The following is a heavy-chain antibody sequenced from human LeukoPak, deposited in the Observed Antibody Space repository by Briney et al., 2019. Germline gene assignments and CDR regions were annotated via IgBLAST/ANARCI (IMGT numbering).Heavy chain of an antibody. CDR1: GGSFSGYY. J-gene: IGHJ6*03. CDR2: INHSGST. D-gene: IGHD2-2*01. Sequence: SETLSLTCAVYGGSFSGYYWSWIRQPPGKGLEWIGEINHSGSTNYNPSLKSRVTISVDTSKNQFSLKLSSVTAADTAVYYCARQTRDRYCSSTSCVKYYYYYMDVWGKGTTVTISS. CDR3: ARQTRDRYCSSTSCVKYYYYYMDV. V-gene: IGHV4-34*01.